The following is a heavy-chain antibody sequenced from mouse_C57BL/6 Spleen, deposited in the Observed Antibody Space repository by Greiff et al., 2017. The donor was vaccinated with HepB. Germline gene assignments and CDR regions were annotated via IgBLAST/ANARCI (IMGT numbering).Heavy chain of an antibody. CDR1: GFTFSSYA. V-gene: IGHV5-4*01. Sequence: EVKLVESGGGLVKPGGSLKLSCAASGFTFSSYAMSWVRQTPEKGLEWVATISDGGSYTYYPDNVKGRVTISRDNAKNNLYLQMSHLKSEDTAMYYCAREEAWFAYWGQGTLVTVSA. CDR2: ISDGGSYT. J-gene: IGHJ3*01. CDR3: AREEAWFAY.